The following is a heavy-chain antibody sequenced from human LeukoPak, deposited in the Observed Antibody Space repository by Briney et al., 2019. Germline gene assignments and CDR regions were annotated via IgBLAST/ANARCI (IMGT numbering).Heavy chain of an antibody. V-gene: IGHV1-2*02. CDR1: GYTFTGYY. Sequence: ASVKVSCKASGYTFTGYYMHWVRQAPGLGLEWIGWINPNTGDTNYAPKFQGRVTMIKDTSTNSAYMELNKLTSDDTAVYYCGRGNKSFDPWGQGTLVTVSS. J-gene: IGHJ5*02. CDR2: INPNTGDT. CDR3: GRGNKSFDP.